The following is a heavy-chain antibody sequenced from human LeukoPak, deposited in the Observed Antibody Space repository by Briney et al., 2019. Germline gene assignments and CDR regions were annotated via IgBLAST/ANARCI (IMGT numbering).Heavy chain of an antibody. CDR1: GYTFIGNY. CDR2: IDANNGDT. CDR3: ARDPSSVTLYFFDY. D-gene: IGHD4-11*01. J-gene: IGHJ4*02. V-gene: IGHV1-2*02. Sequence: ASVNISCKASGYTFIGNYIHWLRQAPGQGLEWMGWIDANNGDTKSAQKFQGRVTMSRDTSISTAYMDLSSLSPDDAAVYYCARDPSSVTLYFFDYWGQGTLVTVSS.